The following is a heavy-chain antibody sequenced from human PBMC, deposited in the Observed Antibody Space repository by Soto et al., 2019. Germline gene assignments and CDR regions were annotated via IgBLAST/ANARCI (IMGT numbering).Heavy chain of an antibody. J-gene: IGHJ6*02. Sequence: QVQLQQSGPRLVKPSQTLSLTCAISGDSVSSKSGAWNWIRQSPSIGLEWLGRTYYRTNWHNDSAVSVRSRIIINPDTSKNHFSLQLHSVTPEDTAVYYCARDRAQYGMDVWGQGTTVTVSS. CDR1: GDSVSSKSGA. CDR2: TYYRTNWHN. D-gene: IGHD3-10*01. CDR3: ARDRAQYGMDV. V-gene: IGHV6-1*01.